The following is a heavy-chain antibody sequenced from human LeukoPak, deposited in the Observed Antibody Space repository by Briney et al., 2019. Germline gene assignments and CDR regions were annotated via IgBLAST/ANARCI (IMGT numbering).Heavy chain of an antibody. V-gene: IGHV4-34*01. CDR2: VNHSGST. J-gene: IGHJ5*02. CDR3: ARGILNWFDP. CDR1: GGSFSGYY. Sequence: SETLSLTCAVYGGSFSGYYWSWIRQPPGKGLEWIGEVNHSGSTNYNPSLKSRVTISVDTSKNQFSLKLSSVTAADTAVYYCARGILNWFDPWGQGTLVTVSS.